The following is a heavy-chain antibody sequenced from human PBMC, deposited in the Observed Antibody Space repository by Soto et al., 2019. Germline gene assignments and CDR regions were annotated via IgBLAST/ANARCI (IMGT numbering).Heavy chain of an antibody. CDR1: GYSFTSYW. CDR3: ARLNYGDYQRDY. V-gene: IGHV5-10-1*01. CDR2: IDPSDSYT. Sequence: PGESLKISCKGSGYSFTSYWISWVRQVPGKGLEWMGRIDPSDSYTNYSPSFQGHVTISADKSISTAYLQWSSLKASDTAMYYCARLNYGDYQRDYRGQGTLVTVSS. J-gene: IGHJ4*02. D-gene: IGHD4-17*01.